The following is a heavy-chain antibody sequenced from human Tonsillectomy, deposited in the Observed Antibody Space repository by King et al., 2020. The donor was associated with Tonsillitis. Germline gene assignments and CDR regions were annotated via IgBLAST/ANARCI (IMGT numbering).Heavy chain of an antibody. J-gene: IGHJ4*02. D-gene: IGHD5-18*01. CDR3: AKDRASGYSYGYFDY. CDR1: GFSFDDYA. CDR2: ISWNRASV. V-gene: IGHV3-9*01. Sequence: VQLVESGGGLIQPGRSLTLSCAASGFSFDDYAMHWVRQAPGRGLEWVSGISWNRASVGYADSVKGRFTISRDNARNSLYLQMNSLRPEDTALYFCAKDRASGYSYGYFDYWGQGSLVTVSS.